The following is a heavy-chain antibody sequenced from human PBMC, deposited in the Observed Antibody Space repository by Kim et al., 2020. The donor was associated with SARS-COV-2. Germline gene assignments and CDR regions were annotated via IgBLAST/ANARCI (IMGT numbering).Heavy chain of an antibody. CDR2: INAGNGNT. Sequence: ASVKVSCKASGYTFTSYAMHWVRQAPGQRLEWMGWINAGNGNTKYSQKFQGRVTITRDTSASTAYMELSSLRSEDTAVYYCARQSRSYSSGWYYWFDPWGQGTLVTVSS. D-gene: IGHD6-19*01. CDR1: GYTFTSYA. CDR3: ARQSRSYSSGWYYWFDP. V-gene: IGHV1-3*01. J-gene: IGHJ5*02.